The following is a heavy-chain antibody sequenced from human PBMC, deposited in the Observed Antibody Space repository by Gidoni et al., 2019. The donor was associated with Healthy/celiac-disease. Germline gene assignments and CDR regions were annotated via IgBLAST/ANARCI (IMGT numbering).Heavy chain of an antibody. J-gene: IGHJ6*02. CDR1: GGSISSSSYY. CDR2: IYYSGST. V-gene: IGHV4-39*01. CDR3: ASTYYYGSGSYYYYYGMDV. Sequence: QLQLQESGPGLVKPSETLSLTCTVSGGSISSSSYYWGWIRQPPGKGLEWIGSIYYSGSTYYNPSLKSRVTISVDTSKNQFSLKLSSVTAADTAVYYCASTYYYGSGSYYYYYGMDVWGQGTTVTVSS. D-gene: IGHD3-10*01.